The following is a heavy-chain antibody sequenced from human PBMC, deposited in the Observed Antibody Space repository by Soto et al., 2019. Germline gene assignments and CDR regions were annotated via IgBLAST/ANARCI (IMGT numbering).Heavy chain of an antibody. CDR2: IYYSGDS. CDR1: GASVSSGDYY. D-gene: IGHD4-17*01. J-gene: IGHJ4*02. V-gene: IGHV4-30-4*08. Sequence: QVQLQESGPGLVKPSQTLSLTCTVSGASVSSGDYYWSSIRQSPGKGLEWIGYIYYSGDSYYNPSLKGRLTISIDTSKNQFSLILNSVTVADMAIYDCVGTGTTDDYWGRGTLVTVSS. CDR3: VGTGTTDDY.